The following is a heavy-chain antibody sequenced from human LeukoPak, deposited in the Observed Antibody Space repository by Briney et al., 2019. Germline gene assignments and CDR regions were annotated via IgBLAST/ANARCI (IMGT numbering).Heavy chain of an antibody. CDR1: GASFNSDDQY. CDR3: ARFEHDAFDI. V-gene: IGHV4-30-4*08. Sequence: SETLSLTCTVSGASFNSDDQYWNWIRQSPGKGLEWIGSIHPSGMLYNNPSLESRVTMSRDTSKNQFSLNLNSVTAADTAVYYCARFEHDAFDIWGQGTMVTVSS. CDR2: IHPSGML. J-gene: IGHJ3*02. D-gene: IGHD1/OR15-1a*01.